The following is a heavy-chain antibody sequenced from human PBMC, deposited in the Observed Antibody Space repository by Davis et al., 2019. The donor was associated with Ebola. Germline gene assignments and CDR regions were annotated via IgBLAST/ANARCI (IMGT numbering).Heavy chain of an antibody. Sequence: GESLKISCKVSGYIFTSYWIGWVRQMPGKGLEWMGFIFPDDSDTTYSPSFQSQVTFSVHRSIRTAYLQWNSLKASDTAIYYCTRQGPTSWDSWGQGTLVTVSS. D-gene: IGHD2-2*01. CDR3: TRQGPTSWDS. CDR1: GYIFTSYW. CDR2: IFPDDSDT. V-gene: IGHV5-51*01. J-gene: IGHJ4*02.